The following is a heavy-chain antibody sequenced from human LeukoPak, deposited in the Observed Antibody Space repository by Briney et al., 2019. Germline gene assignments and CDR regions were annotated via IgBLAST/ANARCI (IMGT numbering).Heavy chain of an antibody. V-gene: IGHV1-46*01. D-gene: IGHD1-14*01. J-gene: IGHJ4*02. CDR1: GYTSTSYY. Sequence: ASVNVSCKASGYTSTSYYIHWVRQAPGQGLEWMGIINPSGGTTDYAQRLQGRVTMTRDTSTSTFYMELSSLRSEDTAVYSCASQFPNVYYFDYWGQGTLVTVSS. CDR2: INPSGGTT. CDR3: ASQFPNVYYFDY.